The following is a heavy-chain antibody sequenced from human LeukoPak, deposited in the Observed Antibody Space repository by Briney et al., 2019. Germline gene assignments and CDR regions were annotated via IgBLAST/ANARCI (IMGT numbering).Heavy chain of an antibody. J-gene: IGHJ4*02. V-gene: IGHV4-39*07. CDR3: ARDGGGWSRAH. CDR1: GGSISSTGNS. D-gene: IGHD6-19*01. Sequence: SETLSLTCTVSGGSISSTGNSWGWMRQSPGKGLEWIGSIDHSGTTYHNPSLKSRVTMSVSTSTNQFSLNLSSVTAADTAVYYCARDGGGWSRAHWSQGTLVTVSS. CDR2: IDHSGTT.